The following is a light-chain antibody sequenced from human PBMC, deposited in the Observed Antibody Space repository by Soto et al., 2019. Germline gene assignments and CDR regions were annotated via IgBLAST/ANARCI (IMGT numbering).Light chain of an antibody. CDR1: SSDVGGYNY. CDR2: DVS. Sequence: QSALTQPASVSGSPGQSITISCTGTSSDVGGYNYVSWYQQHPGKAPKLMIYDVSNLPSGVSNRFSGSKSGNTASLTISGLQAEDEADYYCSSYTSRSTVVFGGGTQLTVL. CDR3: SSYTSRSTVV. V-gene: IGLV2-14*01. J-gene: IGLJ2*01.